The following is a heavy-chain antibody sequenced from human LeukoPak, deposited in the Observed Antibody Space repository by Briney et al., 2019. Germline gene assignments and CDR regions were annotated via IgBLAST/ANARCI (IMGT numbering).Heavy chain of an antibody. CDR1: GFTFSSYA. CDR2: IKQDGSEK. J-gene: IGHJ4*02. CDR3: ARRSACDY. D-gene: IGHD3-3*01. Sequence: GGSLRLSCAASGFTFSSYAMSWVRQAPGKGLEWVANIKQDGSEKYYVDSVKGRFTISRDNAKNSLYLQMNSLRAEDTAVYYCARRSACDYWGQGTLVTVSS. V-gene: IGHV3-7*01.